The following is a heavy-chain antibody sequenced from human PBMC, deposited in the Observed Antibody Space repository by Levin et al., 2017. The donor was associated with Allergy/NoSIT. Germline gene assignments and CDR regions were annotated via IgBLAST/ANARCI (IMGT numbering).Heavy chain of an antibody. CDR1: GFTVSSNY. CDR2: IYSGGST. CDR3: ARSFPHGSGISWFDP. J-gene: IGHJ5*02. V-gene: IGHV3-53*01. Sequence: GGSLRLSCAASGFTVSSNYMSWVRQAPGKGLEWVSVIYSGGSTYYPDSVKGRFTISRDNSKNTLYLQMNSLRAEDTAVYYCARSFPHGSGISWFDPWGQGTLVTVSS. D-gene: IGHD3-10*01.